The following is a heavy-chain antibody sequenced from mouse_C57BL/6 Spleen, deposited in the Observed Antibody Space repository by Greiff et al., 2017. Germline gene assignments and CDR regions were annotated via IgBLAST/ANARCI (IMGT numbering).Heavy chain of an antibody. CDR3: AGHSVTTVVAQNWYFDV. V-gene: IGHV1-82*01. D-gene: IGHD1-1*01. J-gene: IGHJ1*03. Sequence: QVQLQQSGPELVKPGASVKISCKASGYAFSSSWMNWVKQRPGQGLEWIGRIYPGDGDTNYNGKFKGKATLTVDKSSSTAYMQLSSLTSEDSAVYFCAGHSVTTVVAQNWYFDVWGTGTTVTVSS. CDR2: IYPGDGDT. CDR1: GYAFSSSW.